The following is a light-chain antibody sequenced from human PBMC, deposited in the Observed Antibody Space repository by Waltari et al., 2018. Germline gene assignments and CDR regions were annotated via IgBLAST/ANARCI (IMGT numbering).Light chain of an antibody. CDR2: GGS. CDR1: QRLLHSNGNNY. Sequence: DIVMTQTPLSLPITPGQPPSLPSSSSQRLLHSNGNNYLNWYLQKPGQSPQLLIYGGSNRAYGVPDRFSGSGSGTDFTLKISKVEAEDVGVYYCVQAIAFPLTFGGGTKVEIK. CDR3: VQAIAFPLT. J-gene: IGKJ4*01. V-gene: IGKV2-40*01.